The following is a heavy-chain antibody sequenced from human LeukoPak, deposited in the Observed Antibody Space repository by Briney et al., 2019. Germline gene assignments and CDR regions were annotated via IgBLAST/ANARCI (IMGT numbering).Heavy chain of an antibody. J-gene: IGHJ4*02. Sequence: GESLKISCKSSGYSLTSYWISRVRQIPGKGLEWMGRIDHSDSYTNYSPSFQGHASISADKSISTAYLQWGSLKASDSAMYYCARLLGGSGNYWLDFWGQGTLVTVSS. V-gene: IGHV5-10-1*01. CDR3: ARLLGGSGNYWLDF. CDR2: IDHSDSYT. CDR1: GYSLTSYW. D-gene: IGHD3-10*01.